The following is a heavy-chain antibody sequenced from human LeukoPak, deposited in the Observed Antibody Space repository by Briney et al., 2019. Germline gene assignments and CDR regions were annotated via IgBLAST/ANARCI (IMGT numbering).Heavy chain of an antibody. Sequence: PSETLSLTCAVYGGSFSGYYWSWIRQPPGKGLEWIGEINHSGSTNYNPSLKSRVTISVDTSKNQFSLKLSSVTAADTAVYYCARGWVVVVTAYYFVYWGQGTLVTVSS. D-gene: IGHD2-21*02. V-gene: IGHV4-34*01. CDR2: INHSGST. CDR1: GGSFSGYY. J-gene: IGHJ4*02. CDR3: ARGWVVVVTAYYFVY.